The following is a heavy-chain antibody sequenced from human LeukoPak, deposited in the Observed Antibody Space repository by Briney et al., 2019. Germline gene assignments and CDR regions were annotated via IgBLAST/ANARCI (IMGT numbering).Heavy chain of an antibody. J-gene: IGHJ4*02. CDR1: GDSITSYY. CDR3: ASLSGWSKFDH. CDR2: FYTGGTT. V-gene: IGHV4-4*07. D-gene: IGHD6-19*01. Sequence: PSETLSLTCTVSGDSITSYYWSWIRQPAGKGLEWIGHFYTGGTTNYNPSLKSRVTVSVDTSKSQFSLKLTSVTAADTAVYYCASLSGWSKFDHWGQGTLVTVSS.